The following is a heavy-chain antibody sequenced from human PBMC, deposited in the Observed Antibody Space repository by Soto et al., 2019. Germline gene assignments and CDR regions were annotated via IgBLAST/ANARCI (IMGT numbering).Heavy chain of an antibody. CDR3: ARDFGGSYYAPVDY. Sequence: QVQLVQSGAEVKKPGASVKVSCKASGYTFTSYGISWVRQAPGQGLEWMGWISAYNGNTKYAQKLQGRVTTTTDTSTRTAYIELRSLRSDDTAVYYCARDFGGSYYAPVDYWGQGTLVTVSS. CDR2: ISAYNGNT. V-gene: IGHV1-18*01. D-gene: IGHD1-26*01. J-gene: IGHJ4*02. CDR1: GYTFTSYG.